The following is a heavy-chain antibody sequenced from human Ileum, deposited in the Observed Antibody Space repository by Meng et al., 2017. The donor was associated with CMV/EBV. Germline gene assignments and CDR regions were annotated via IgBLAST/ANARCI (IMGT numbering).Heavy chain of an antibody. V-gene: IGHV3-66*01. CDR2: MYDSGTT. CDR3: AGDGGYSDP. D-gene: IGHD2-21*01. CDR1: GFTISDNS. J-gene: IGHJ5*02. Sequence: EVEFVESGGGLVQPVGSLRLSCAASGFTISDNSMNWVRQAPGKGPEWVSLMYDSGTTKYADSVKGRFTISRDNSKNTLYLQMNSLRVEDTAVYYCAGDGGYSDPWGQGTLVTVSS.